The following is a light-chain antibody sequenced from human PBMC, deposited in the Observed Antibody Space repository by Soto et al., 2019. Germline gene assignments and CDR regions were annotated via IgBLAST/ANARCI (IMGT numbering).Light chain of an antibody. Sequence: QAVVTQEPSLTVSPGGTVTLTCASSTGAVTSGYYPNWFQQKPGQAPWALIYSTSNKHSWTPARFSGSLLGGKAALTLSGVQPEDEAEYYCLLYYGGAYVFGTGTKLTVL. CDR1: TGAVTSGYY. V-gene: IGLV7-43*01. CDR2: STS. CDR3: LLYYGGAYV. J-gene: IGLJ1*01.